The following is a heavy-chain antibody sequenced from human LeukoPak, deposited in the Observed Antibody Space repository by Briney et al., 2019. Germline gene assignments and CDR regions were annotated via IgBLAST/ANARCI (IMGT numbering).Heavy chain of an antibody. CDR2: INGGGGSK. CDR3: ADGEGQDVFDV. J-gene: IGHJ3*01. V-gene: IGHV3-23*01. CDR1: GFSFSNYS. Sequence: GGSLRLSCAASGFSFSNYSMSWIRQAPGKGLEWVSGINGGGGSKHYADSVKGRFTISRDNSKNTLYVQMTSLRADETAVYYSADGEGQDVFDVWGPGTMVTVSS.